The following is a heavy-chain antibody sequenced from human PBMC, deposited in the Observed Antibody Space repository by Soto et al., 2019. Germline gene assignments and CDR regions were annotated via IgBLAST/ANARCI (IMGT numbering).Heavy chain of an antibody. V-gene: IGHV1-69*12. CDR3: ASDGRSDDAFDI. J-gene: IGHJ3*02. CDR1: GGTFSNYA. CDR2: IIPIFGTP. D-gene: IGHD1-26*01. Sequence: QVQLVQSGAEVKKPGSSVKVSCKASGGTFSNYAISWVRQAPGQGLEWMGGIIPIFGTPNYAQKFQGRVTITADESTSTVYMELSSLRSEDTAVYYCASDGRSDDAFDIWGQGTMVTVSS.